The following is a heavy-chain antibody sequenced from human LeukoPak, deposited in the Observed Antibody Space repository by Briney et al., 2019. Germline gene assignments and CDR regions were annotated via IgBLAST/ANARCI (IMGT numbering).Heavy chain of an antibody. V-gene: IGHV4-4*02. J-gene: IGHJ1*01. D-gene: IGHD6-19*01. CDR3: ARVGYSSGWSTDSAEYFQH. CDR1: GGSISSSNW. CDR2: IYHSGST. Sequence: SETPSLTCAVSGGSISSSNWWSWVRQPPGKGLEWIGEIYHSGSTNYNPSLKSRVTISVDKSKNQFSLNLSSVTAADTAAVYYCARVGYSSGWSTDSAEYFQHWGQGTLVTVSS.